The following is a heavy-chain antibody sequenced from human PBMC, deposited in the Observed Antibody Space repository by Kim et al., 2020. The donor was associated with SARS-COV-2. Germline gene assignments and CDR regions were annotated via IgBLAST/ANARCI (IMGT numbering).Heavy chain of an antibody. CDR3: ASALIVAGNDAFDI. D-gene: IGHD3-22*01. CDR1: GGSISSSSYY. V-gene: IGHV4-39*01. Sequence: SETLSLTCTVSGGSISSSSYYWGWIRQPPGKGLEWIGSIYYSGSTYYNPSLKSRVTISVDTSKNQFSLKLSSVTAADTAVYYCASALIVAGNDAFDIWGQGTMVTVSS. J-gene: IGHJ3*02. CDR2: IYYSGST.